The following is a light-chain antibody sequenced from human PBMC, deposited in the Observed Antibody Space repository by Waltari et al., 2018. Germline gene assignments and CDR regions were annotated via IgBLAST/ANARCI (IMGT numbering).Light chain of an antibody. CDR2: KVF. Sequence: DVVMTQSPLSLPVTLGQPATISCRSSQSLVHSDGKTYLNWFHQRPGQSPRRLIYKVFNRDSGVPDRFSGSGSGTDFTLKISRVEAEDVGAYYCIQATQWPLTFGQGTKVEIK. CDR1: QSLVHSDGKTY. J-gene: IGKJ1*01. CDR3: IQATQWPLT. V-gene: IGKV2-30*02.